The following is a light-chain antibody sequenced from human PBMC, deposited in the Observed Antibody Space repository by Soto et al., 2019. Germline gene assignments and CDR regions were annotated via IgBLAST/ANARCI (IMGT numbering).Light chain of an antibody. V-gene: IGLV2-18*02. CDR1: SSDVGTYNR. CDR3: SSYTNSYTSSHTGV. Sequence: QSALTQPPSVSGSPGQSVTISCTGTSSDVGTYNRVSWFQQPPGTAPKLIIYEVSNRPSGVPDRFSGSKSGNTASLNISGLRAEDEADYYCSSYTNSYTSSHTGVVGGGTKLTVL. J-gene: IGLJ2*01. CDR2: EVS.